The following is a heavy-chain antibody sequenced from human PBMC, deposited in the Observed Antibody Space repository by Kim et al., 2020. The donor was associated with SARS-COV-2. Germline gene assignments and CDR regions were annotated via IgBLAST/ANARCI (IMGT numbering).Heavy chain of an antibody. CDR3: ARAFDYDSSGYYLPFDY. CDR1: GGSFSGYY. V-gene: IGHV4-34*01. D-gene: IGHD3-22*01. Sequence: SETLSLTCAVYGGSFSGYYWSWIRQPQGKGLEWIGEINHSGSTNYNPSLKSRVTISVDTSKNQFSLKLSSVTAADTAVYYCARAFDYDSSGYYLPFDYWGQGTLVTVSS. J-gene: IGHJ4*02. CDR2: INHSGST.